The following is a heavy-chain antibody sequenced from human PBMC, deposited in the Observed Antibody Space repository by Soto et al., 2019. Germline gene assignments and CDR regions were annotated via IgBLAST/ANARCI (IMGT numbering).Heavy chain of an antibody. J-gene: IGHJ5*02. CDR2: ISYRGST. Sequence: SETLSLTCTVSAGSITTSYWSWIRQPLGKALEWIGYISYRGSTNYNPSLKSRLTISIDTSKSQISLKLTSMATADTAVYYCASSGIVGREVNTWFDPWGQGTLVTVSS. D-gene: IGHD3-22*01. CDR1: AGSITTSY. CDR3: ASSGIVGREVNTWFDP. V-gene: IGHV4-59*01.